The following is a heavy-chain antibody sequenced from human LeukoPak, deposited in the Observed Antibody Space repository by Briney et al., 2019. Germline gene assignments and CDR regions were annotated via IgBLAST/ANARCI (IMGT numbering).Heavy chain of an antibody. J-gene: IGHJ3*02. CDR2: IYSGGST. D-gene: IGHD2-2*01. CDR3: ARDRGYCSSTSCYRAFDI. CDR1: GFTVSSNY. Sequence: GGSLRLSCAASGFTVSSNYMSCVRQAPGKGLEWVSVIYSGGSTYYADSVKGRFTISRDNSKNTLYLQMNSLRAEDTAVYYCARDRGYCSSTSCYRAFDIWGQGTMVTVSS. V-gene: IGHV3-53*01.